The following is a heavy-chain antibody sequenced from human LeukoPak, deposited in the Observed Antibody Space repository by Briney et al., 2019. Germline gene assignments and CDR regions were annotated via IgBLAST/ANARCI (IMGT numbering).Heavy chain of an antibody. CDR1: GGSFSGYY. CDR2: INHSGST. V-gene: IGHV4-34*01. D-gene: IGHD2-21*01. Sequence: PSETLSLTCAVYGGSFSGYYWSWIRQPPGKGLEWIGEINHSGSTNYNPSLKSRVTISVDTSKNQFSLKLSSVTAADTAVYYCARGMVRGDTIDYWGQGTLVTVSS. J-gene: IGHJ4*02. CDR3: ARGMVRGDTIDY.